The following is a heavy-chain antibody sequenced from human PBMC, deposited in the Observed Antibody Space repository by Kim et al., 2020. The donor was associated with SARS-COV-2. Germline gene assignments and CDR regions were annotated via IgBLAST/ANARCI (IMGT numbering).Heavy chain of an antibody. J-gene: IGHJ4*02. CDR1: GFTFSTYS. CDR2: ISSDSSYI. V-gene: IGHV3-21*06. CDR3: TTSFIGAPLDY. Sequence: GGSLRLSCAGSGFTFSTYSMNWVRQAPGKGLEWVSSISSDSSYIFYADSVKGRFTISRDNAKNSLYLQMNSLGGEDTAVYYCTTSFIGAPLDYWGQGALVTVSS. D-gene: IGHD1-1*01.